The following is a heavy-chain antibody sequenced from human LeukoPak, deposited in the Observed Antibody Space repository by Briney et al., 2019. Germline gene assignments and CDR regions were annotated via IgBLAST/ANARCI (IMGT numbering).Heavy chain of an antibody. D-gene: IGHD2-2*01. V-gene: IGHV1-8*01. Sequence: ASVKVSCKASGYTFTSYDINWVRQATGRGLEWMGWINPNSGNTGYAQKFQGRVTMTRNTSIGTAYMELSSLRSEDTAVYYCARVDCSSTSCYDGYWGQGTLVTVSS. J-gene: IGHJ4*02. CDR1: GYTFTSYD. CDR2: INPNSGNT. CDR3: ARVDCSSTSCYDGY.